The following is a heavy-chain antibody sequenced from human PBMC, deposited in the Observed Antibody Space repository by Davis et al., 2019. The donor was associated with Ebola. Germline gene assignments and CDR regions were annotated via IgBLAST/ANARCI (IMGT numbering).Heavy chain of an antibody. J-gene: IGHJ6*02. Sequence: ASVKVSCKASGYTFTSYGISWVRQAPGQGLEWMGGIIPIFGTANYAQKLQGRVTMTTDTSTSTAYMELRSLRSDDTAVYYCARDIALAAAGGYYGMDVWGQGTTVTVSS. D-gene: IGHD6-13*01. CDR1: GYTFTSYG. CDR2: IIPIFGTA. V-gene: IGHV1-18*01. CDR3: ARDIALAAAGGYYGMDV.